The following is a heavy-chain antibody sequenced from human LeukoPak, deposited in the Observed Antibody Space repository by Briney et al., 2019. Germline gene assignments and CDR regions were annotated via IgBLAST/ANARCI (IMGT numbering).Heavy chain of an antibody. D-gene: IGHD3-22*01. Sequence: GSSVKVSCKASGGTFRSYAISWVRPARGQGLEWMGGIIPLFGTANYEQRSQGRVTITTYESTSKAYMELGSLRSEDTAVYYCARGRAQPAVGVTMIAVAYDAFDIWGQGTMVTVSS. V-gene: IGHV1-69*05. J-gene: IGHJ3*02. CDR1: GGTFRSYA. CDR3: ARGRAQPAVGVTMIAVAYDAFDI. CDR2: IIPLFGTA.